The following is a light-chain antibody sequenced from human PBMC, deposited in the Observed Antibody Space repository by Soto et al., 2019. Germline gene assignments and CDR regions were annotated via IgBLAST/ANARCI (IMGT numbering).Light chain of an antibody. J-gene: IGLJ2*01. CDR2: SNN. V-gene: IGLV1-47*02. CDR3: ASWDDRLGAVI. CDR1: SSNIGGTNY. Sequence: VLTHPPSASGTPGQRVFISCSGSSSNIGGTNYAYWYQQLPGAAPKLLMHSNNLRPSGVPERISGSKSGTSASLAISGLRSEDEAVYYCASWDDRLGAVIFGGGTKVTVL.